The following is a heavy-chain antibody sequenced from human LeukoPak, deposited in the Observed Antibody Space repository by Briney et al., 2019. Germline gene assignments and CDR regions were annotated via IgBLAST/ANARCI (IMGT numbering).Heavy chain of an antibody. V-gene: IGHV3-48*03. CDR2: ISSSGSTI. D-gene: IGHD3-10*01. CDR1: GFTFSSYE. J-gene: IGHJ4*02. Sequence: PGGSLRLSCAASGFTFSSYEMNWVRQAPGKGLEWVSYISSSGSTIYYADSVKGRFTISRDNAKNSLYLQMNSLRTEDTAVYYCTRDPRVLDYWGQGTLVTVSS. CDR3: TRDPRVLDY.